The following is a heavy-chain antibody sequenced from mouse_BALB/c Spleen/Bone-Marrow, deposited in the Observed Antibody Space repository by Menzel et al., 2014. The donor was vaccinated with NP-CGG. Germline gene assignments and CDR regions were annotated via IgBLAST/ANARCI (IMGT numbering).Heavy chain of an antibody. V-gene: IGHV5-12-2*01. CDR1: GFTFSSYT. J-gene: IGHJ4*01. Sequence: EVQRVESGGGLVQPGGSLKLSCAASGFTFSSYTMSWVRQTPEKRLEWVAYISNGGGSTHYPDTVKGRFTISRDNAKNTLYLQMSSLKSGDTAMYYCARHPIYYYGSSWGNYAMDYWGQGTSVTVSS. D-gene: IGHD1-1*01. CDR3: ARHPIYYYGSSWGNYAMDY. CDR2: ISNGGGST.